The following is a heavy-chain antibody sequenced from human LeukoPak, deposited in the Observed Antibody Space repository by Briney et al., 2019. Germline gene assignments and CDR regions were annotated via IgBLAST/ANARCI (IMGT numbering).Heavy chain of an antibody. Sequence: PGGSLRLSCAASGFTFSDYYMSWIRQAPGKGLEWVSYISSSGSTIYYADSVRGRFTISRDNAKNSLYLQMNSLRAEDTAVYYCAKGQVITSNLDSWGQGTLVTVSS. CDR3: AKGQVITSNLDS. CDR1: GFTFSDYY. J-gene: IGHJ4*02. CDR2: ISSSGSTI. V-gene: IGHV3-11*01. D-gene: IGHD2/OR15-2a*01.